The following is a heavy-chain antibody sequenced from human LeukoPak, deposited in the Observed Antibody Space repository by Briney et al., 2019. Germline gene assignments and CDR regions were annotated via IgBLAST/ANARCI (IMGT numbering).Heavy chain of an antibody. Sequence: SETLSLTCTVSGGSISSYYWSWIRLPPGEGLEWLGYIYYSGSTNYNPSLKSRVTISLDTSKNQFSLKLSSVSAADTAVYYCARGGYYGSGNDFRFDPWGQGTLVTVSS. CDR1: GGSISSYY. D-gene: IGHD3-10*01. CDR2: IYYSGST. J-gene: IGHJ5*02. V-gene: IGHV4-59*01. CDR3: ARGGYYGSGNDFRFDP.